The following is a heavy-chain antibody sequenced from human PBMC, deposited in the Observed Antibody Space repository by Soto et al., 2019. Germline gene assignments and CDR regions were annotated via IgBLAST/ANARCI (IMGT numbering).Heavy chain of an antibody. D-gene: IGHD2-8*01. Sequence: TLSLTCAVYGGSFSGYYWSWIRQPPGKGLEWIGEINHSGSTNYNPSLKSRVTISVDTSKNQFSLKLSSVTAADTAVYYCAREYCTNGVCYTFWFDPWGQGTLVTV. CDR3: AREYCTNGVCYTFWFDP. CDR2: INHSGST. CDR1: GGSFSGYY. V-gene: IGHV4-34*01. J-gene: IGHJ5*02.